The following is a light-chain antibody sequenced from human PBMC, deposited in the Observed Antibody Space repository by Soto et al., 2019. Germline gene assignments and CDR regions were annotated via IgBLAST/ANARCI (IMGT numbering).Light chain of an antibody. CDR1: SGHSSYP. V-gene: IGLV4-69*01. Sequence: QLVLTQSPSASASLGASVKLTCTLSSGHSSYPIAWHQQRPEMGPRDLTKLNSDGSHSKGDGIPDRLSGSSSGAERYLTISSLQSEEEADYYCQTWGTGIQVFGGGTKLTVL. J-gene: IGLJ2*01. CDR2: LNSDGSH. CDR3: QTWGTGIQV.